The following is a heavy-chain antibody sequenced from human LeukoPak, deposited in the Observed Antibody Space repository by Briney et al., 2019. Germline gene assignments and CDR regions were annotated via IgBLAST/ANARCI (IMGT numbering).Heavy chain of an antibody. CDR3: ARDLVRGQVVVAATHFDY. J-gene: IGHJ4*02. D-gene: IGHD2-15*01. V-gene: IGHV1-2*02. Sequence: ASVKVSCKASGYTFSGYYMHWVQQAPGQGLEWMRWINPNSGGTNYAQKFQGRVTMTRDTSISTAYMELSRLRSDDTAVYYCARDLVRGQVVVAATHFDYWGQGTLVTVSS. CDR2: INPNSGGT. CDR1: GYTFSGYY.